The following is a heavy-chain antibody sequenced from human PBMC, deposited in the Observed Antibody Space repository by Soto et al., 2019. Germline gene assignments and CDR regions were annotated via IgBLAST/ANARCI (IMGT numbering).Heavy chain of an antibody. CDR2: ISAYNGNT. Sequence: QVQLVQSGAEVKKPGASVKVSCKASGYTFTSYGISWVRQAPGQGLEWMGWISAYNGNTSYAQKLQGRVTMTTDTSTSTAYIELRSLRSDDTAVYYCARERDYYDSSGYFTNSIDYWGQGTLVTVSS. D-gene: IGHD3-22*01. J-gene: IGHJ4*02. CDR1: GYTFTSYG. V-gene: IGHV1-18*01. CDR3: ARERDYYDSSGYFTNSIDY.